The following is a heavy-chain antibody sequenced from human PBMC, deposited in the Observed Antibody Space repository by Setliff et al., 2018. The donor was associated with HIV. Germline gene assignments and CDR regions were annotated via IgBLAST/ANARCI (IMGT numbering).Heavy chain of an antibody. D-gene: IGHD5-12*01. CDR1: GDSIGDYY. CDR3: ARLGDSGYDFRGYFDY. Sequence: SETLSLTCTVSGDSIGDYYWNWIRQPAGKGLEWIGRVYASAYSNYNPSLKSRVTMSVDTSQNQFSLKLRSVNAADTALYFCARLGDSGYDFRGYFDYWGQGKLVTVSS. J-gene: IGHJ4*02. V-gene: IGHV4-4*07. CDR2: VYASAYS.